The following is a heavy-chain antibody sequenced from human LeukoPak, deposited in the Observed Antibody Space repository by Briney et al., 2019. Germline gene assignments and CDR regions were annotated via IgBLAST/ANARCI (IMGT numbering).Heavy chain of an antibody. D-gene: IGHD3-22*01. CDR3: ARESPSGYYNRPIDY. Sequence: SETLSLTCTVSGASISSYYWSWIRQPPGKGLERIGDIYYSGSIKYNPSLKSRVTMSVDTSKNQFSLKLSSVTAADTAIYYCARESPSGYYNRPIDYWGQGTLVTVSS. J-gene: IGHJ4*02. V-gene: IGHV4-59*01. CDR1: GASISSYY. CDR2: IYYSGSI.